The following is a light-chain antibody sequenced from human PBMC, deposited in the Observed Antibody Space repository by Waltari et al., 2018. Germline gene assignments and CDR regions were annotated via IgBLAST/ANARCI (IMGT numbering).Light chain of an antibody. CDR1: SSNIGSNY. CDR2: RTT. CDR3: AAWDDSLSGPGV. V-gene: IGLV1-47*01. J-gene: IGLJ2*01. Sequence: QSVLTQPPSASGTPGQRVTISCSGSSSNIGSNYVYWYQQLPGTAPKLLIYRTTQRPAGVPDRFSGSKSGTSASLAISGLRSEDEADYYCAAWDDSLSGPGVFGGGTKLTVL.